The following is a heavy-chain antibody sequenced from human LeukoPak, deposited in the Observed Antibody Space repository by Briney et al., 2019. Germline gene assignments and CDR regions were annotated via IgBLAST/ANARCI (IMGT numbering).Heavy chain of an antibody. Sequence: GGSLRLSCAASGFTFSSYWMNWARQAPGKGLEWVASINHNGNVNYYVDSVKGRFTISRDNSKNTLYLQMNSLRAEDTAVYYCAKVGAGSSWYWFDYWGQGTLVTVPS. CDR1: GFTFSSYW. CDR3: AKVGAGSSWYWFDY. J-gene: IGHJ4*02. V-gene: IGHV3-7*03. D-gene: IGHD6-13*01. CDR2: INHNGNVN.